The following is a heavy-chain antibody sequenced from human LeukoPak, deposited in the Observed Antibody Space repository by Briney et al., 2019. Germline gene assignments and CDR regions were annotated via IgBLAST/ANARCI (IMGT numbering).Heavy chain of an antibody. V-gene: IGHV3-21*01. CDR2: ISSSSSYI. CDR1: GFTFSSYS. J-gene: IGHJ4*02. D-gene: IGHD4-11*01. CDR3: ARDSETKVPFDY. Sequence: PGGSLRLSCAASGFTFSSYSMNWVRQAPGKGLEWVSSISSSSSYIYYADSVKGRFTISRDNAKNSLYLQMNSLRAEDTAVYYCARDSETKVPFDYWGQGTLVTVSS.